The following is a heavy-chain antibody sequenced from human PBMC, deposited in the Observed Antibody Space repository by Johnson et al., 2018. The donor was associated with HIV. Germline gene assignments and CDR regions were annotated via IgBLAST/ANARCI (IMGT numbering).Heavy chain of an antibody. D-gene: IGHD3-22*01. CDR3: ARDAPNFFDSSGVRDDAFDI. Sequence: VQLVASGGGLVKPGGSLRLSCAASGFTFSDYYMSWVRQGPGKGLEWVSVIYSDGSTYYADSVQGRFTLSRDNSQNTLYLQMNSLRAEDTAVYFCARDAPNFFDSSGVRDDAFDIWGPGTMVTVSS. CDR1: GFTFSDYY. V-gene: IGHV3-66*01. J-gene: IGHJ3*02. CDR2: IYSDGST.